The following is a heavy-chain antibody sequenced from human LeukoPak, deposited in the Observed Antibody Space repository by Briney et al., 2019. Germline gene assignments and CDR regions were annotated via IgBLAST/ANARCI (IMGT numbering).Heavy chain of an antibody. CDR2: ISSNGGST. CDR3: ARDRGNQRGYYYYYMDV. D-gene: IGHD1-14*01. V-gene: IGHV3-64*01. Sequence: GGSLRLSCAASGFIFSSYAMHWVRQVPGKGLDYVSTISSNGGSTYHANSVKGRFTISRDNAKNSLYLQMNSLRAEDTAVYYCARDRGNQRGYYYYYMDVWGKGTTVTVSS. CDR1: GFIFSSYA. J-gene: IGHJ6*03.